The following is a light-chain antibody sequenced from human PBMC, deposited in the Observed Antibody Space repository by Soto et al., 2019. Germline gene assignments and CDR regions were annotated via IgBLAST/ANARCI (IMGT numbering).Light chain of an antibody. CDR3: QQYNSNSPWT. J-gene: IGKJ1*01. CDR1: QSINNW. V-gene: IGKV1-5*03. Sequence: DIQMTQSPSTLSASVGDRVTITCRASQSINNWLAWYQQKPGKAPKLLIYRAASLDSGVPSRFSGSGSGTEFTLTISSLQPDDFATYYCQQYNSNSPWTFGQGTKVEIK. CDR2: RAA.